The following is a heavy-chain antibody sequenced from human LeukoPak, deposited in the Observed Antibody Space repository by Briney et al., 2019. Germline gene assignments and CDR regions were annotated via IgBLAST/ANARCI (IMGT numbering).Heavy chain of an antibody. J-gene: IGHJ5*02. Sequence: ASVKVSCKASGYTFTGYYIHWVRQAPGQGLEWTGWINPNSGGTNYAQNFQGRVTMTRDTSISTAYMELSRLRSDDTAVYYCARDSSGYYYGYNWFDPWGQGTLVTVSS. CDR3: ARDSSGYYYGYNWFDP. CDR1: GYTFTGYY. D-gene: IGHD3-22*01. V-gene: IGHV1-2*02. CDR2: INPNSGGT.